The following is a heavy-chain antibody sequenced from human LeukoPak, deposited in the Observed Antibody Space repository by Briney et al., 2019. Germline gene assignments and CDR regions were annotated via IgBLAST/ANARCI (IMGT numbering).Heavy chain of an antibody. CDR1: GFTFSSYS. CDR2: ISSSSSYI. V-gene: IGHV3-21*01. Sequence: GGSLRLSCAASGFTFSSYSMNWVRQAPGKGLEWVASISSSSSYIYYADSVKGRFTISRDNAKHSLYLQMNRLTAEDTAVYYCARGMRGDWFDPWGQGTLVTVSS. J-gene: IGHJ5*02. CDR3: ARGMRGDWFDP. D-gene: IGHD3-16*01.